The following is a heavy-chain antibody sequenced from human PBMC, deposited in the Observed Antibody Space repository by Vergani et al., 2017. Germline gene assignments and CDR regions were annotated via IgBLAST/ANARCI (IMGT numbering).Heavy chain of an antibody. V-gene: IGHV1-69*04. J-gene: IGHJ3*02. CDR1: GGTFSSYA. CDR3: AREGGYSYGYYAFDI. D-gene: IGHD5-18*01. Sequence: QVQLVQSGAEVKKPGSSVKVSCKASGGTFSSYAISWVRQAPGQGLEWMGRIIPTLGIANYAQKFQGRVTITADKSTSTAYMELSSLRSEDTAVYYCAREGGYSYGYYAFDIWGQGTMVTVSS. CDR2: IIPTLGIA.